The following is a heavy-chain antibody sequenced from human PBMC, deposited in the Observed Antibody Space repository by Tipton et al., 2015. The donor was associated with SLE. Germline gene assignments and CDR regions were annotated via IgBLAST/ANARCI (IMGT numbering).Heavy chain of an antibody. J-gene: IGHJ6*03. CDR2: INHSGST. D-gene: IGHD2-15*01. CDR3: ARVPDCSGAGCYSRTSYYYYMDV. CDR1: GGSFSGYY. Sequence: LRLSCAVYGGSFSGYYWSWIRQPPGKGLEWIGEINHSGSTNYNPSLKSRVTISVDTSKNQFSLKLSSMTAADTAVYYCARVPDCSGAGCYSRTSYYYYMDVWGTGTTVTVSS. V-gene: IGHV4-34*01.